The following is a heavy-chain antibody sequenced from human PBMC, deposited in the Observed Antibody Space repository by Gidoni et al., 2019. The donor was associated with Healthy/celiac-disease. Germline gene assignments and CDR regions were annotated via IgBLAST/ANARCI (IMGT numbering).Heavy chain of an antibody. J-gene: IGHJ5*02. CDR1: GFTFSRYA. CDR3: AKDPSTVTIYGWFDP. D-gene: IGHD4-17*01. V-gene: IGHV3-23*04. Sequence: VQLVESGGGLVQPLGSLRLPRAASGFTFSRYAISWVRQAPGKGLGWVSAISGSGGSTYYADSVKGRFTISRDNSKNTLYLQMNSLRAEDTAVYYCAKDPSTVTIYGWFDPWGQGTLVTVSS. CDR2: ISGSGGST.